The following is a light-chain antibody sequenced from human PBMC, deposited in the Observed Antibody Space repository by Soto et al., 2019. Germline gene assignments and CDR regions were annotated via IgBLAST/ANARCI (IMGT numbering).Light chain of an antibody. CDR3: SSFAGGGATWV. J-gene: IGLJ3*02. V-gene: IGLV2-23*01. CDR2: EAT. Sequence: QSALTQPASVSGSPGQSITISCTGTNSDVGSYKFVSWYQQHPGKVPKLIIYEATKRPSGLSNRFSGSKSGNTASLTISGLQAEDEADYYCSSFAGGGATWVFGGGTQLTVL. CDR1: NSDVGSYKF.